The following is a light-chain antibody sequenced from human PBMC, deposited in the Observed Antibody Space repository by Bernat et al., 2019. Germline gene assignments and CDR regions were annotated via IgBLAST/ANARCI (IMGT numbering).Light chain of an antibody. CDR2: ENQ. J-gene: IGLJ2*01. V-gene: IGLV6-57*01. CDR3: QSYDGTTVI. CDR1: SGNIASKY. Sequence: NFMLTQPHSVSESPGKTVTISCTRSSGNIASKYVQWYQQRPGSSPITVIYENQERLSGVTNRFSGSIDSSSTSASLTISGLQSEDEADYFCQSYDGTTVIFGGGTKLTV.